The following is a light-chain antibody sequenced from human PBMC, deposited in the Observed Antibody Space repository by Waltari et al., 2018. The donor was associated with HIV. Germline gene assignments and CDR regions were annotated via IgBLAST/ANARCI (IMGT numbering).Light chain of an antibody. J-gene: IGLJ2*01. CDR1: SSNLGRNF. CDR2: RNN. Sequence: QSALTQPASVSGSPGQSVTISCSGSSSNLGRNFVYWYQQLPETAPKLLIYRNNQRPSGVPDRFSGSKSGTSASLAISGLRSEDEADYYCAAWDDSLSVVFGGGTKLTVL. V-gene: IGLV1-47*01. CDR3: AAWDDSLSVV.